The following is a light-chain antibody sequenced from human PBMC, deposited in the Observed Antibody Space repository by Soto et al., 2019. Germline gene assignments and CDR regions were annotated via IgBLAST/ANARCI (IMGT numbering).Light chain of an antibody. Sequence: EIVLTQSPGTLSLSPGERATLSCRASQSVSSSYLAWYQQKPGQAPRLLIYGASSRATGIPDRFSGSGSGTDFTLTISILEPEDFAVYYCKQYSTFGQGTNVDIK. CDR3: KQYST. J-gene: IGKJ1*01. CDR2: GAS. CDR1: QSVSSSY. V-gene: IGKV3-20*01.